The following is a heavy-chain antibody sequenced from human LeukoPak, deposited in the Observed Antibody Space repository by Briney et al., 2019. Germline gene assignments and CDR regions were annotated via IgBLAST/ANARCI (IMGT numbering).Heavy chain of an antibody. J-gene: IGHJ4*02. V-gene: IGHV4-34*01. CDR2: INHSGST. Sequence: SETLSLTCAVYGGSFSGYYWSWIRQPPGKGLEWIGEINHSGSTNYNPSLKSRVTISVDTSKNQFSLKLSSVTAADTAVYYCAREGLQFRYFDYWGQGTLVTVSS. CDR1: GGSFSGYY. D-gene: IGHD5-24*01. CDR3: AREGLQFRYFDY.